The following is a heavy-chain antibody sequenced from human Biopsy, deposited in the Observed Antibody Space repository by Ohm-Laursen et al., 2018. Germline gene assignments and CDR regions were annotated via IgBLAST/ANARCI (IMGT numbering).Heavy chain of an antibody. CDR2: ISGRTSGT. CDR3: AKCMTYSGDGIDY. D-gene: IGHD5-12*01. Sequence: SLSLSCTASGFTFSSNAMSWVRQAPGKGLERVSGISGRTSGTYYADSVKGRFTISRDNSKNTLYLQMSSLRAEDTALYYCAKCMTYSGDGIDYWGQGTLVIVSS. J-gene: IGHJ4*02. CDR1: GFTFSSNA. V-gene: IGHV3-23*01.